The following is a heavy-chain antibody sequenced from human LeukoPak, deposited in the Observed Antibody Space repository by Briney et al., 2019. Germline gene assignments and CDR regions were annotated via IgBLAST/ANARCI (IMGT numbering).Heavy chain of an antibody. V-gene: IGHV4-39*07. CDR1: GGSISSSSYY. Sequence: PSETLSLTCTVSGGSISSSSYYWGWIRRPPGKGLEWIGSIYYSGSTYYNPSLKSRVTISVDTSKNQFSLKLSSVTAADTAVYYCARYCSSTSCYRRSVDYWGQGTLVTVSS. J-gene: IGHJ4*02. D-gene: IGHD2-2*01. CDR3: ARYCSSTSCYRRSVDY. CDR2: IYYSGST.